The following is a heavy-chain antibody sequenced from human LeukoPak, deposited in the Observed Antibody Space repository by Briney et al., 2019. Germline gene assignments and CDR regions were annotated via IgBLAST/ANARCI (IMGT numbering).Heavy chain of an antibody. CDR3: ASGPCGDFGPLFAY. Sequence: SETLSLTCTVSGGSVSSGSDQWSWIRQPPGKGLEWIGYIYYSGSTNYNPSLKSRVTISVDTSKNQFSLKLTSVTAADTAVYYCASGPCGDFGPLFAYWGQGTLVTVSS. J-gene: IGHJ4*02. V-gene: IGHV4-61*01. D-gene: IGHD4-17*01. CDR2: IYYSGST. CDR1: GGSVSSGSDQ.